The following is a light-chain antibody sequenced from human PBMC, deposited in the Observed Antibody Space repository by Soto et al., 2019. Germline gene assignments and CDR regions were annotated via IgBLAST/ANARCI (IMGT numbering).Light chain of an antibody. Sequence: ELMITKSPATLSVYTGERATLSCRASQSVSSYLAWYQQKPGQAPRLLIYGTSTRATGIPDRFSGSGSGTDFTLAISRLEPEDFAVYFCHQFGGSPQTFGQGTKVDIK. CDR3: HQFGGSPQT. V-gene: IGKV3-20*01. J-gene: IGKJ1*01. CDR1: QSVSSY. CDR2: GTS.